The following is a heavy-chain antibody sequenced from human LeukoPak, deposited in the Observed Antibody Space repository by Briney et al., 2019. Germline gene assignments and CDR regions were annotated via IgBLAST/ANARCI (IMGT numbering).Heavy chain of an antibody. Sequence: PRASVKVSCKASGYTFTSYGITWVRQAPGQGLEWMGWISAYNGNTNYAQKLQGRVTMTTDTSTSTAYMELRSLRSDDTALYYCAREGYCNSTSCDKPFDYWGQGTLVTVSS. CDR2: ISAYNGNT. D-gene: IGHD2-2*01. CDR1: GYTFTSYG. J-gene: IGHJ4*02. CDR3: AREGYCNSTSCDKPFDY. V-gene: IGHV1-18*01.